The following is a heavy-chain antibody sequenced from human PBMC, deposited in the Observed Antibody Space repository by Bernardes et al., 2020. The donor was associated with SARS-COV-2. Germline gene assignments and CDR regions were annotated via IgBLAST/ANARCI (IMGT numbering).Heavy chain of an antibody. Sequence: GSLRLSCAASGFSVSAYWMHWVRQVPGEGLVWVSRINEDGRIINYAESVRGRFTISRDIANNKIYLQMNSLRIEETAVYYCAREFGGNFDYWGQGTLVTVSS. D-gene: IGHD2-15*01. CDR2: INEDGRII. J-gene: IGHJ4*02. V-gene: IGHV3-74*01. CDR1: GFSVSAYW. CDR3: AREFGGNFDY.